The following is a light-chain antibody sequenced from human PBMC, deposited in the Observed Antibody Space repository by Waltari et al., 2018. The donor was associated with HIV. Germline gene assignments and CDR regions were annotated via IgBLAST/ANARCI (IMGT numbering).Light chain of an antibody. V-gene: IGLV2-14*03. J-gene: IGLJ2*01. Sequence: QSALTQPASVSGSPGQSITISCTGTSYDIGPYNFVSWYQKHPDKAPQLIIYGNTNRPSGVSYRFSGSKSRNTASLTISGLQAEDEADYYCSSFATSDTLLFGGGTKLTVL. CDR1: SYDIGPYNF. CDR3: SSFATSDTLL. CDR2: GNT.